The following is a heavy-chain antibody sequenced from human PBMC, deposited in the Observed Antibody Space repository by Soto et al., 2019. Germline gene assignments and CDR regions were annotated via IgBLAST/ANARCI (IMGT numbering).Heavy chain of an antibody. CDR3: ARGHLTGTTGNWFDP. V-gene: IGHV4-34*01. CDR2: INHSGST. D-gene: IGHD1-7*01. Sequence: SETLSLTCAVYGGSFSGYYWSWIRQPPGKGLEWIGEINHSGSTNYNPSLKSRVTISVDTSKNQFSLKLSSVTAADTAVYYCARGHLTGTTGNWFDPWGREPWSPSPQ. J-gene: IGHJ5*02. CDR1: GGSFSGYY.